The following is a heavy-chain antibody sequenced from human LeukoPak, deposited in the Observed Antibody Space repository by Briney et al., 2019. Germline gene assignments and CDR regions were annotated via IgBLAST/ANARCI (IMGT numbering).Heavy chain of an antibody. D-gene: IGHD3-22*01. CDR3: ARVDSYYDSSGGDFDY. CDR2: IYHSGST. J-gene: IGHJ4*02. Sequence: SETLSLTCTVSGGSIISYYWGWIRQPPGKGLEWIGSIYHSGSTYYNPSLKSRVTISVDTSKNQFSLKLSSVTAADTAVYYCARVDSYYDSSGGDFDYWGQGTLVTVSS. CDR1: GGSIISYY. V-gene: IGHV4-38-2*02.